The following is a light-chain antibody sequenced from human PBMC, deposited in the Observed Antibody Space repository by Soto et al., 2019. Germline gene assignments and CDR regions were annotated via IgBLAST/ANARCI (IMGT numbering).Light chain of an antibody. Sequence: EIVLTQSPGTLSLSPGERATLSCRASQSVSSSYLAWYQQKPGQAPRLLIYDASKRATGVPARFIGSGSGTDFTLTISSLEPEDFAIYYCQKRGNWPHFGQGTKVDIK. J-gene: IGKJ1*01. CDR2: DAS. CDR1: QSVSSSY. V-gene: IGKV3-11*01. CDR3: QKRGNWPH.